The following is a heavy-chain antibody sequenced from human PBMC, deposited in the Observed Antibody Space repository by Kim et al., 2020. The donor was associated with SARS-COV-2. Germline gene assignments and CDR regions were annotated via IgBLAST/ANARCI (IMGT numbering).Heavy chain of an antibody. J-gene: IGHJ4*02. Sequence: SLKSRVTIPVDTSKNQFSRKLSSVTAADTAVYYCARGYYDILTGYYPLDYWGQGTLVTVSS. V-gene: IGHV4-39*01. D-gene: IGHD3-9*01. CDR3: ARGYYDILTGYYPLDY.